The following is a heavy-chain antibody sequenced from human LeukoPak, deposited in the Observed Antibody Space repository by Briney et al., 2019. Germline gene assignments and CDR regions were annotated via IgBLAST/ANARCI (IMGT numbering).Heavy chain of an antibody. J-gene: IGHJ4*02. D-gene: IGHD6-19*01. CDR2: IYYFGST. Sequence: SETLSLTCSVSGGSMSGYYWSWIRQPPGKGLEWIGYIYYFGSTNYNPSLKSRATISVDTSKKQFSLKLSSVTAADTAVYYCAREFGYNSGWFLDYWGQGTLVTVSS. V-gene: IGHV4-59*01. CDR3: AREFGYNSGWFLDY. CDR1: GGSMSGYY.